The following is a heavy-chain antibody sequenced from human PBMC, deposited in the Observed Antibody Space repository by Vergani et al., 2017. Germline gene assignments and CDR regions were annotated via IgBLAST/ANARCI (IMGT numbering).Heavy chain of an antibody. CDR1: GESIRSGSHY. J-gene: IGHJ4*02. Sequence: QVKLQESGPGLLKPSQTLSLTCTVSGESIRSGSHYWSWIRQPAGKGPEWIGHIHTGGSTDLNPSFKSRVIISVDTSKSQFSLKLNSVTVADTAVYYCARSRPYCTSGSCPAIWGQGTRVTVSS. V-gene: IGHV4-61*02. D-gene: IGHD2-15*01. CDR3: ARSRPYCTSGSCPAI. CDR2: IHTGGST.